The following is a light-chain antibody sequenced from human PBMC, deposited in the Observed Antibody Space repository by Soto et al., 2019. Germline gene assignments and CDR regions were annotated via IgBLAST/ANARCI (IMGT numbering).Light chain of an antibody. CDR2: EVS. CDR3: SSYTNSSTLVG. J-gene: IGLJ2*01. CDR1: SSDVGGYNF. V-gene: IGLV2-14*01. Sequence: QSALTQPASVSGSPGQSITISCTGTSSDVGGYNFVSWYQHHPGKAPKIIIYEVSNRTSGVSNRFSASKSGNTASLTISGLQAEDEADYYCSSYTNSSTLVGFGGGTKLTVL.